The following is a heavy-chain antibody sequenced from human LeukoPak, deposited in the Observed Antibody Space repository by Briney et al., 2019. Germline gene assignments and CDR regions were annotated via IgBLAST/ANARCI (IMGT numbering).Heavy chain of an antibody. D-gene: IGHD4-11*01. J-gene: IGHJ4*02. CDR1: GFTFNNYG. Sequence: GGSLRHPCAASGFTFNNYGMHWVRQAPGKGREWVAVIWYDGSNIYYADSVKGRFTISRDNSKNTLLLQMNSLRADDTAVYYCARAYIDYSAIPYYFDYWGQGTRVTVSS. CDR2: IWYDGSNI. CDR3: ARAYIDYSAIPYYFDY. V-gene: IGHV3-33*01.